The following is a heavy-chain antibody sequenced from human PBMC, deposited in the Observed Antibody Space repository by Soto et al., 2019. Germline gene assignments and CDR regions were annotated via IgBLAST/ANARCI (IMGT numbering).Heavy chain of an antibody. CDR2: ISAYNGNT. Sequence: ASVKVSCKASGYTFTSYGISWVRQAPGQGLEWMGWISAYNGNTNYAQKRQGRVTMTTDTSTSTAYMELRSLRSDDTAVYYCARAGVGATYYYYGMDVWGQGTTVTVSS. D-gene: IGHD1-26*01. V-gene: IGHV1-18*04. J-gene: IGHJ6*02. CDR1: GYTFTSYG. CDR3: ARAGVGATYYYYGMDV.